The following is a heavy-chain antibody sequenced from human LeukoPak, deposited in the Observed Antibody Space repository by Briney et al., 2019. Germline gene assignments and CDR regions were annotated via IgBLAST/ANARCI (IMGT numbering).Heavy chain of an antibody. CDR1: GYTFTSYD. J-gene: IGHJ4*02. D-gene: IGHD2-8*01. CDR2: INPNSGGT. Sequence: ASVKVSCKASGYTFTSYDINWVRQAPGQGLEWMGWINPNSGGTNYAQKFQGRVTMTRDTSISTAYMELSRLRSDDTAVYYCARLLMRYFDYWGQGTLVTVSS. V-gene: IGHV1-2*02. CDR3: ARLLMRYFDY.